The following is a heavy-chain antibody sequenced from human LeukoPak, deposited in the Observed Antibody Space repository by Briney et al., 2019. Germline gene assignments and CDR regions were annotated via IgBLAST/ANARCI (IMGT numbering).Heavy chain of an antibody. V-gene: IGHV3-49*04. CDR2: IRSKAYGGTT. J-gene: IGHJ4*02. D-gene: IGHD2-2*01. CDR3: ASSRRRDVVVVPAPDY. CDR1: GFIFADYP. Sequence: GGSLRLSCKASGFIFADYPMSWVRQAPGKGLEWVGFIRSKAYGGTTEYAASVKGRFTISRHESKSIAYLQMNSLKTEDTGVYYCASSRRRDVVVVPAPDYWGQGTLVTVSS.